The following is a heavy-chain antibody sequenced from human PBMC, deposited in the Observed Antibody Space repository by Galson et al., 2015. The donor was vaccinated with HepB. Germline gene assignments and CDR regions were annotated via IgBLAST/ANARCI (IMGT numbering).Heavy chain of an antibody. CDR2: INPSGGST. CDR3: ARSATTLTLDY. Sequence: QSGAEVKKPGASVKVSCKASGYTFTSYYMHWVRQAPGQGLEWMGIINPSGGSTSYAQKFQGRVTMTRDTSTSTVYMELNSLRSEDTAVYYCARSATTLTLDYWGQGTLVTVSS. J-gene: IGHJ4*02. D-gene: IGHD1-1*01. V-gene: IGHV1-46*01. CDR1: GYTFTSYY.